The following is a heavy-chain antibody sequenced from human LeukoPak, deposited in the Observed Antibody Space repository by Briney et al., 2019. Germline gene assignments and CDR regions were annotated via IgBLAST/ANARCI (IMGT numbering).Heavy chain of an antibody. D-gene: IGHD2-15*01. CDR2: ISGSGGST. J-gene: IGHJ6*02. CDR3: AKGQGSYYYYGMDV. V-gene: IGHV3-23*01. Sequence: GGSLRLSCAASGFTFSSYAVSWVRQAPGKGLEWVSAISGSGGSTYYADSVKGRFTISRDNSKNTLYLQMNSLRAEDTAVYYCAKGQGSYYYYGMDVWGQGTTVTVSS. CDR1: GFTFSSYA.